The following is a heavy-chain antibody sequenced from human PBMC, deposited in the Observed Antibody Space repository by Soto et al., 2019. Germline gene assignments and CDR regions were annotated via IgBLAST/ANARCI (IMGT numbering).Heavy chain of an antibody. D-gene: IGHD1-1*01. V-gene: IGHV3-74*01. Sequence: GGSLRLSCAASGFAFSNYFMHWVRQVPGEGLVWVSRMSGDGKTISYADSVKGRFTISRDNAKNTLYLQMNSLRVEDTAVYYCARTYVPGIAGFDPWGQGTLVTVSS. CDR3: ARTYVPGIAGFDP. J-gene: IGHJ5*02. CDR1: GFAFSNYF. CDR2: MSGDGKTI.